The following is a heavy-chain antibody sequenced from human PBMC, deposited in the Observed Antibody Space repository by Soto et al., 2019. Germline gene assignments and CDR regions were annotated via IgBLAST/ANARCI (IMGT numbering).Heavy chain of an antibody. D-gene: IGHD1-26*01. CDR1: GFTFSSYS. V-gene: IGHV3-21*04. CDR2: ISGRTSYT. Sequence: SGFTFSSYSMNWVRQAPGKGLEWVSSISGRTSYTDYADSVKGRFTISRDNAKDSLYLQMNSLRAEDTAVYYCARGGGIDYWGRGTLVTVSS. J-gene: IGHJ4*02. CDR3: ARGGGIDY.